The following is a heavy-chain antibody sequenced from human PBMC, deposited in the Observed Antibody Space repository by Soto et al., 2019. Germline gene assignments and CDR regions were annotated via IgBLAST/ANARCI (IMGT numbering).Heavy chain of an antibody. V-gene: IGHV3-30*18. D-gene: IGHD1-26*01. CDR3: AKSVVGATD. Sequence: QVQLVESGGGVVQPGRSLRLSCAASGFTFSSYGMHWVRQAPGKGLEWVAVIPYDGSNKYYADSVKGRFTISRDNSKNTLYLQMNSLRAEDMAVYYCAKSVVGATDWGQGTLVTVSS. CDR2: IPYDGSNK. J-gene: IGHJ4*02. CDR1: GFTFSSYG.